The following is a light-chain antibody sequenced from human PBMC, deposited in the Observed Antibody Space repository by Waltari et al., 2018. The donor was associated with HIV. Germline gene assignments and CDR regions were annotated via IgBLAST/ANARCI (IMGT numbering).Light chain of an antibody. CDR3: SSYTISSTVV. CDR2: DVT. CDR1: GSEIGGYNL. V-gene: IGLV2-14*03. J-gene: IGLJ2*01. Sequence: QSALTQSASVSGSPGQSITTPCTGTGSEIGGYNLVSWYQQQPGKAPKLLIYDVTDRPSGISDRFSGSKSGNTASLTISGLQAEDEADYYCSSYTISSTVVFGGGTKLTVL.